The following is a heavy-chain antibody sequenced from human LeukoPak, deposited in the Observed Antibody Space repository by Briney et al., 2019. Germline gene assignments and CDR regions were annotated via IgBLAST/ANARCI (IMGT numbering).Heavy chain of an antibody. Sequence: GASVKVSCKASGFTFTSSAMQWVRQARGQRLEWIGWIVVGSGNTNYAQKFQERVAITRDMSTSTAYMELSSLGSEDTAVYYCAADHTHYYDSSGYRVWGQGTLVTVSS. V-gene: IGHV1-58*02. J-gene: IGHJ4*02. CDR1: GFTFTSSA. D-gene: IGHD3-22*01. CDR3: AADHTHYYDSSGYRV. CDR2: IVVGSGNT.